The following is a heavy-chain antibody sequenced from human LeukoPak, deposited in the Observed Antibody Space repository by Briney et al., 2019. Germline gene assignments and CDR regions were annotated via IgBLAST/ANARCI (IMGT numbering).Heavy chain of an antibody. J-gene: IGHJ5*02. D-gene: IGHD2-2*01. CDR2: ISGSGGST. CDR1: GFTFSSYA. CDR3: AKSSDIVVVPAAVNWFDP. V-gene: IGHV3-23*01. Sequence: GGSLRLSCAASGFTFSSYAMSWVRQAPGKGLEWVSAISGSGGSTYYADSVKGRFTISRDNSKNTLYLQMNSLRAEDTAVYYCAKSSDIVVVPAAVNWFDPWGQGTLVTVSS.